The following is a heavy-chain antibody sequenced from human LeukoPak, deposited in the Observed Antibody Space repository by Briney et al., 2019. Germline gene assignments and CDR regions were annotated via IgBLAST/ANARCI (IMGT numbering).Heavy chain of an antibody. D-gene: IGHD3-10*01. CDR3: AKDVAGVRGVRGGFDF. CDR2: IGGSGVST. Sequence: GGSLRLSCAASGFTFSSYAMSWVRQAPGKGLEWVSAIGGSGVSTYYADSVKGRFTISKDNSKNPLYLQMNSLRAEDTAIYYCAKDVAGVRGVRGGFDFWGKGTLVTVSS. J-gene: IGHJ4*02. CDR1: GFTFSSYA. V-gene: IGHV3-23*01.